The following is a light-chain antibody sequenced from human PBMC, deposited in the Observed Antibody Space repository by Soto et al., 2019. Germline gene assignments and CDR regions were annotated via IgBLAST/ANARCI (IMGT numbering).Light chain of an antibody. V-gene: IGLV1-47*01. CDR1: NSNIGYNS. CDR2: RSH. J-gene: IGLJ3*02. CDR3: ATWDDNLSGVV. Sequence: QSVLTQPPSVSGTPGQRVTISCSGSNSNIGYNSVYWYQQLPGTAPKLLIYRSHERPSGVPDRFSGSKSGTSASLAISGPRSEDEADYSCATWDDNLSGVVFGGGTKVTVL.